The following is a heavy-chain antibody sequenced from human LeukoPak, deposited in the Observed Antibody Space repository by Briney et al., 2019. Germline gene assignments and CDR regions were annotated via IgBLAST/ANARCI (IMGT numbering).Heavy chain of an antibody. CDR1: GFTISSHW. CDR2: INQDGSAK. D-gene: IGHD3-16*01. V-gene: IGHV3-7*01. J-gene: IGHJ4*02. Sequence: PGGSLRLSCVASGFTISSHWMGWVRQAPGKGLEWVANINQDGSAKYYMESAKGRFTISRDNAKNSLYLQMNSLRAEDTALYYCAKWEYDSGTGWHYFNCWGQGALVTVSS. CDR3: AKWEYDSGTGWHYFNC.